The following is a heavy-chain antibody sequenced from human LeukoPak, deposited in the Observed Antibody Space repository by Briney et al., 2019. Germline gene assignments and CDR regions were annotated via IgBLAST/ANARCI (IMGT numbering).Heavy chain of an antibody. CDR3: ARDFRPRLVISSYYYYMDV. D-gene: IGHD3-9*01. V-gene: IGHV1-46*01. Sequence: ASVKVSCTASGYTFTSYYMHWVRQAPGQGLEWMGIINPSGGSTSYAQKFQGRVTMTRDMSTSTVYMELSSLRSEDAAVYYCARDFRPRLVISSYYYYMDVWGKGTTVTVSS. CDR1: GYTFTSYY. CDR2: INPSGGST. J-gene: IGHJ6*03.